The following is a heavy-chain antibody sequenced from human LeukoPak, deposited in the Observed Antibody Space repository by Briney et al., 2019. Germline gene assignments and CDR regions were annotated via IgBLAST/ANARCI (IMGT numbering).Heavy chain of an antibody. Sequence: PGGSLRLSCVASGFTFSNYDMHWVRQAPGKGREWVAFTRYDGSNKSYGDFVKGRFTISRDNSKNTLYLQMNNLRAEDTAVYYCAITAIRGQGTLVTVSS. CDR2: TRYDGSNK. CDR1: GFTFSNYD. V-gene: IGHV3-30*02. CDR3: AITAI. J-gene: IGHJ4*02.